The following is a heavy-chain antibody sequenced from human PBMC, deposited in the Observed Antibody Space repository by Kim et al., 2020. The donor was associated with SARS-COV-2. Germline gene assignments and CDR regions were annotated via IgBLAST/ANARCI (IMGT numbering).Heavy chain of an antibody. Sequence: SETLSLTCTVSGGSISSSSYYWGWIRQPPGKGLEWIGSIYYSGSTYYNPSLKSRVTISVDTSKNQFSLKLSSVTAADTAVYYCARHGGLRDSSSWYAGGPGRPKYFQHWGQGTLVTVSS. CDR3: ARHGGLRDSSSWYAGGPGRPKYFQH. CDR1: GGSISSSSYY. J-gene: IGHJ1*01. V-gene: IGHV4-39*01. D-gene: IGHD6-13*01. CDR2: IYYSGST.